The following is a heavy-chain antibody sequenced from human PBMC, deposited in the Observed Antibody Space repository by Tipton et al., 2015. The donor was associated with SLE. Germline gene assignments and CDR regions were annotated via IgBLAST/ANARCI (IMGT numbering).Heavy chain of an antibody. CDR1: DGSISNQY. D-gene: IGHD6-19*01. CDR2: IYYSGST. J-gene: IGHJ4*02. CDR3: ARDAAVAGHFDY. V-gene: IGHV4-59*11. Sequence: LSLTCTVSDGSISNQYWSWIRQAPGKGLEWIGYIYYSGSTNYNPSLKSRVTISVDTSKNQFSLKLSSVTAADTAVYYCARDAAVAGHFDYWGQGKLVTVSS.